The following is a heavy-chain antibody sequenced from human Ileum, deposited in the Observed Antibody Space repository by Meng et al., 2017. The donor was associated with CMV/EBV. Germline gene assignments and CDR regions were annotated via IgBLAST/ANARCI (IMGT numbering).Heavy chain of an antibody. V-gene: IGHV4-38-2*02. CDR3: ARMQNWIDP. CDR1: AYSISSGNH. Sequence: GSLRLSCTVSAYSISSGNHWGWIRQPPGKGPEWIGSINRGGSTYYNPSLKSRVTISVDTSKNQLSLKLSSVTATDTAMYYCARMQNWIDPWGQGTLVTVSS. CDR2: INRGGST. J-gene: IGHJ5*02.